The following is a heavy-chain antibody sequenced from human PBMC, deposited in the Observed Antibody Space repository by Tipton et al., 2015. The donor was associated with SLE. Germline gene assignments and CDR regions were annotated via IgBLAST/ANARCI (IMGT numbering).Heavy chain of an antibody. CDR1: GFTFSSYG. CDR2: LRYDGSNK. J-gene: IGHJ4*02. V-gene: IGHV3-30*02. D-gene: IGHD6-13*01. Sequence: SLRLSCAASGFTFSSYGMHWVRQAPGKGLEWVAFLRYDGSNKYYADSVKGRFTISRGNSKNTLYLQMNSLRAEDPAVYYSFIAAAGFDYWGQGTLVTVSS. CDR3: FIAAAGFDY.